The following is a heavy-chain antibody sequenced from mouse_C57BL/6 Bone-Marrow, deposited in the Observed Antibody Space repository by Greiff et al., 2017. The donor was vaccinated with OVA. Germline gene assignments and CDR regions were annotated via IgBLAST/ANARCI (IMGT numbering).Heavy chain of an antibody. Sequence: QVQLQQPGAELVRPGSSVKLSCKASGYTFTSYWMHWVKQRPIQGLEWIGNIDPSDSETHYNQKFKDKATLTVDKSSSTAYMQLSSLTSEDSAVYYCARSRYNGSSYPYYFDYWGQGTTLTVSS. CDR3: ARSRYNGSSYPYYFDY. V-gene: IGHV1-52*01. CDR2: IDPSDSET. CDR1: GYTFTSYW. D-gene: IGHD1-1*01. J-gene: IGHJ2*01.